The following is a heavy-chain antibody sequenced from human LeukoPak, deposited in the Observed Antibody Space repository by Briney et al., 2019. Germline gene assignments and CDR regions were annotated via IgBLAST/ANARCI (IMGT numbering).Heavy chain of an antibody. D-gene: IGHD6-13*01. V-gene: IGHV4-4*09. CDR1: GGSISSYY. CDR3: ARWYGSSSYYYYYMDV. CDR2: IYTSGST. Sequence: SETLSLTCTVSGGSISSYYWGWIRQPPGKGLEGIGYIYTSGSTNYNPSLKSRVTISVDTSKNQFSLKLSSVTAADTAVYYCARWYGSSSYYYYYMDVWGKGTTVTVSS. J-gene: IGHJ6*03.